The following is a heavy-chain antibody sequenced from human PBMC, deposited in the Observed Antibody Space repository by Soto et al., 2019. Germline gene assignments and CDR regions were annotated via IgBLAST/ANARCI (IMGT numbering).Heavy chain of an antibody. D-gene: IGHD2-2*01. V-gene: IGHV3-66*01. Sequence: GGSLRLSCAASGFTVTSNYISWVRQAPGKGLEWVSVIYSGGTTYYADSVKGRFTISRDNSKNTLYFQMNSLRAEDTAVYYCARAPQGYCSSTSCYGYAFDIWGQGTMVTVSS. CDR2: IYSGGTT. CDR1: GFTVTSNY. CDR3: ARAPQGYCSSTSCYGYAFDI. J-gene: IGHJ3*02.